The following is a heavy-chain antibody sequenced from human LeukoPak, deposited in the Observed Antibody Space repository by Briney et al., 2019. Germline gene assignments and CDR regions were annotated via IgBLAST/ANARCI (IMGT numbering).Heavy chain of an antibody. CDR3: TTADPYSSAPYYFDY. D-gene: IGHD6-19*01. J-gene: IGHJ4*02. V-gene: IGHV3-15*01. CDR1: LSTFSNAW. Sequence: PGEFLRNSSAASLSTFSNAWMRWVREPAGKGLEWVVRIKSKTNGGTTDYAAHVKGRFTISRDDSKNTPYLQMNSLKTEDTAVYYCTTADPYSSAPYYFDYWGQGTLVTVSS. CDR2: IKSKTNGGTT.